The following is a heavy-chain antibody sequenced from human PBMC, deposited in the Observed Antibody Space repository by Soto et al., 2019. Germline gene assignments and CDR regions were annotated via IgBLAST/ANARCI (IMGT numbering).Heavy chain of an antibody. CDR1: GGSISSYY. Sequence: PSETLSLTCTVSGGSISSYYWSWIRQPPGKGLEWIGYIYYSGSTNYNPSLKSRVTISVDTSKNQFSLKLSSVTAADTAVYYCARQYYGSGSYYKFFDQTWNFDYWGQGTLVTVSS. D-gene: IGHD3-10*01. CDR3: ARQYYGSGSYYKFFDQTWNFDY. CDR2: IYYSGST. V-gene: IGHV4-59*08. J-gene: IGHJ4*02.